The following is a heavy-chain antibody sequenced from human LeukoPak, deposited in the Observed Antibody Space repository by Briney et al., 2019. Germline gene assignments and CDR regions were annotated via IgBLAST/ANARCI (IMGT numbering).Heavy chain of an antibody. CDR3: AGSAAFDY. Sequence: QPGRSLRLSCAASGFTFNSYAMHWVRQAPGKGLEWVAVISYDGSNKYYADSVKGRFTISRDNSKNTLYLQMNSLRAEDTAVYYCAGSAAFDYWGQGTLVTVSS. CDR1: GFTFNSYA. V-gene: IGHV3-30*01. CDR2: ISYDGSNK. J-gene: IGHJ4*02. D-gene: IGHD6-6*01.